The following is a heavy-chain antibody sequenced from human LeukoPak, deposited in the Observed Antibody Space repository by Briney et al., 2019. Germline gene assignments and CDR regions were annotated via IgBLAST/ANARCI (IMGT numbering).Heavy chain of an antibody. CDR1: GFTFSSYG. J-gene: IGHJ4*02. CDR2: IRDDGSNE. V-gene: IGHV3-30*02. Sequence: PGGSLRLSCAASGFTFSSYGIHWVRDVPAKGLGWEAFIRDDGSNEYYADSAKGRFTISRDNSRNTLYLQMNSLRAEDTAVYYCAKDVRRYYYDSSTHNYFDYWGQGTLVTVSS. D-gene: IGHD3-22*01. CDR3: AKDVRRYYYDSSTHNYFDY.